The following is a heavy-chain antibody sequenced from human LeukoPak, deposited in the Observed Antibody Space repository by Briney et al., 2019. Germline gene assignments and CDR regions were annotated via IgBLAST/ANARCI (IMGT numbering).Heavy chain of an antibody. D-gene: IGHD3-9*01. V-gene: IGHV6-1*01. CDR3: TRVVEYYDILTGSPKGDNYFDS. J-gene: IGHJ4*02. CDR2: TYYRSKWYS. Sequence: SQTLSLTCAISGDSVSSNRTVWNWIRQSPSRGLEWLGRTYYRSKWYSDYAVSVKARITIIPDTSKNHFSLHLDSVTPEDTAVYFCTRVVEYYDILTGSPKGDNYFDSWGQGTLVTVSS. CDR1: GDSVSSNRTV.